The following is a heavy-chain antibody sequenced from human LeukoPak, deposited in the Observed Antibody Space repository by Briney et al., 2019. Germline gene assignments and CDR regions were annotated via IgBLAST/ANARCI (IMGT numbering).Heavy chain of an antibody. Sequence: SETLSLTCAVSGGSISSGGYSWSWIRQPPGKGLEWIGYIYHSGSTYYNPSLKSRVTISVDRSKNQFSLKLSSVTAADTAVYYCARDGSGSYYHNWFDPWGQGTLVTVSS. D-gene: IGHD3-10*01. J-gene: IGHJ5*02. CDR1: GGSISSGGYS. V-gene: IGHV4-30-2*01. CDR3: ARDGSGSYYHNWFDP. CDR2: IYHSGST.